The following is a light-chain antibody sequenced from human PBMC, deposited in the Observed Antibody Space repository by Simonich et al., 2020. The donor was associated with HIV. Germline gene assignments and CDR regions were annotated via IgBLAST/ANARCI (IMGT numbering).Light chain of an antibody. CDR1: QSVLYSSNNKHS. CDR2: WAS. V-gene: IGKV4-1*01. J-gene: IGKJ2*01. Sequence: DIVMTQSPDSLAVSLGERATINCKSSQSVLYSSNNKHSLAWYQQKPGQPPNLLIYWASTREVGVPDRFSGSGSGTDFTLTISSLQAEDVAVYYCQQYYDTPYTFGQGTKLEIK. CDR3: QQYYDTPYT.